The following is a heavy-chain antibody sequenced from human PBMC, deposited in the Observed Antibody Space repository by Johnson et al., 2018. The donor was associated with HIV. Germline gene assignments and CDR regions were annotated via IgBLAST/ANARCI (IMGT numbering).Heavy chain of an antibody. V-gene: IGHV3-48*01. CDR3: ARDNWNEDI. Sequence: VQLVESGGGVVQPGRSLRLSCAASGFSFSSYWMSWIRQAPGRGLEWVSHISSSGSTIYYADSVKGRFTISRDNSKNTLYLQMNSLRAEDTAVYYCARDNWNEDIWGQGTMVTVSS. D-gene: IGHD1-20*01. CDR1: GFSFSSYW. J-gene: IGHJ3*02. CDR2: ISSSGSTI.